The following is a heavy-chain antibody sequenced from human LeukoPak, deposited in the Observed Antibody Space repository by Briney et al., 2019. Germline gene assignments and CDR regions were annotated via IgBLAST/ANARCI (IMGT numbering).Heavy chain of an antibody. Sequence: GGSLRLSCAASGFTFSSYSMNWVRQAPGKGLEWVSAISGSGGSTYYADSVKGRFTISRDNSKNTLYLQMNSLRAEDTAVYYCAKVPTIFGVVITNFDYWGQGTLVTVSS. CDR2: ISGSGGST. V-gene: IGHV3-23*01. D-gene: IGHD3-3*01. CDR3: AKVPTIFGVVITNFDY. CDR1: GFTFSSYS. J-gene: IGHJ4*02.